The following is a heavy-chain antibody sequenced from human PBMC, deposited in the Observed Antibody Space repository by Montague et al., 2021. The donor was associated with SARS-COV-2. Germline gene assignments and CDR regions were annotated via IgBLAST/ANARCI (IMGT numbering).Heavy chain of an antibody. J-gene: IGHJ5*02. CDR3: ASGRGYCSGGSCYYWLDP. V-gene: IGHV4-59*01. D-gene: IGHD2-15*01. CDR2: ISNSGTT. CDR1: GDSISSYY. Sequence: SETLSLTCTVSGDSISSYYWNWIRQPPGKGLQWIGYISNSGTTNYNPSVKSRVTISVDTSKNQFSLKLNSVTAADTAVYYCASGRGYCSGGSCYYWLDPWGQGTLVTVSS.